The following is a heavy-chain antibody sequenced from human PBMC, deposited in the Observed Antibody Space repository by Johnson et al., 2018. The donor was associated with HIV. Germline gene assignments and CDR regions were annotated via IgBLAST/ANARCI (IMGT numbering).Heavy chain of an antibody. CDR3: ARDIAIQLWSHDAFDI. CDR1: GFSVSSNY. Sequence: VLLLESGGGLVQPGGSLRLSCAASGFSVSSNYMTWVRQAPGKGLEWVSVLFSGGDTYYADSVRGRFTISRDNSKNTLYLQMNSLRAEDTAVYYCARDIAIQLWSHDAFDIWGQGTMVTVSS. V-gene: IGHV3-66*01. D-gene: IGHD5-18*01. CDR2: LFSGGDT. J-gene: IGHJ3*02.